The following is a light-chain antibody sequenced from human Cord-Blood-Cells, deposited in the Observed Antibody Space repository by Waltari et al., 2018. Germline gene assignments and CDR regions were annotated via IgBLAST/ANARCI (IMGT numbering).Light chain of an antibody. CDR3: AAWDDSLSGWV. CDR1: SSTIGSTY. Sequence: QSVLTQPPSASGTPGQRVTISCSGSSSTIGSTYVYWYQPLPGTAPKLLSYRNSQRPAGGPDRLSGSKSGASASLAISGLRSEDEADYYCAAWDDSLSGWVFGGGTKLTVL. V-gene: IGLV1-47*01. J-gene: IGLJ3*02. CDR2: RNS.